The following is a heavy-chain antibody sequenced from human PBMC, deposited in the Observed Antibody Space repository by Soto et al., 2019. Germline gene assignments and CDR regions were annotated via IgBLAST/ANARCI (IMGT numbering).Heavy chain of an antibody. D-gene: IGHD5-12*01. V-gene: IGHV1-18*01. CDR3: AKAPRGEMATD. CDR1: GYTFINYH. J-gene: IGHJ4*02. Sequence: QVQLVQSGGEVKKPGASVTVSCKASGYTFINYHITWVRQAPGQGLEWMAWINTYNGMTDYAQKFQGRVTMTRDTSTSTAYMELRNLESDDTAGYFCAKAPRGEMATDWGQGTLVTVSS. CDR2: INTYNGMT.